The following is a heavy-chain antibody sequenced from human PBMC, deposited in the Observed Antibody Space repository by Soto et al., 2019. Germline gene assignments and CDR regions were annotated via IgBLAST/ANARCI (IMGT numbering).Heavy chain of an antibody. Sequence: GSLRLSCAASGFTFSSYAMHWVRQAPGKGLEWVAVISYDGSNKYYADSVKGRFTISRDNSKNTLYLQMNSLRAEDTAVYYCARASGYCDYWGQGTLVTVSS. J-gene: IGHJ4*02. CDR1: GFTFSSYA. CDR3: ARASGYCDY. V-gene: IGHV3-30-3*01. D-gene: IGHD3-3*01. CDR2: ISYDGSNK.